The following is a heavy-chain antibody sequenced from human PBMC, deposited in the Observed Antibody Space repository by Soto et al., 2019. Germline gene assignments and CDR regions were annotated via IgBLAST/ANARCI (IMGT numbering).Heavy chain of an antibody. J-gene: IGHJ5*02. D-gene: IGHD3-9*01. CDR2: IYYTGTT. V-gene: IGHV4-59*01. CDR1: FGSINNFY. CDR3: GRGALCPSAVCSGYPNTVSAS. Sequence: SETLSLTCSVSFGSINNFYWSWIRQAPGKGLEWIGQIYYTGTTNYNPSLKSRVSLSLDRTKDQVSLSLSSVTAADSAGYYCGRGALCPSAVCSGYPNTVSASWGQGPHVPVSP.